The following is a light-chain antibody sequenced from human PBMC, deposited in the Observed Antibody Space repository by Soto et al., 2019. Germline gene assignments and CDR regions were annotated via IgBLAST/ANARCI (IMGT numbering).Light chain of an antibody. V-gene: IGKV1-5*03. CDR2: KAS. Sequence: DVQITQSPSTLSASVGDRVTITCRASQSISSWLAWYQQKPGKAPKLLINKASSLESGVPSRFSGSGSGTEFTLTISSLQPDDFATYYCQQYNSYSFGQGTKVDIK. CDR3: QQYNSYS. J-gene: IGKJ1*01. CDR1: QSISSW.